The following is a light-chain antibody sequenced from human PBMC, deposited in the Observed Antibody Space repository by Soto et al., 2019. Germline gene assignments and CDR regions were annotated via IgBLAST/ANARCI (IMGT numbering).Light chain of an antibody. V-gene: IGKV3-15*01. CDR1: QSVGSN. CDR2: GVS. CDR3: QQYNNWLQT. Sequence: DIVRTQSPATLSVSPGEGATLACRASQSVGSNLAWYQQKPAQAPRLLIYGVSTRSTGTPARFSGSGSGTEFTLTISSVQSEDFAVYYCQQYNNWLQTFGQGTKVEIK. J-gene: IGKJ1*01.